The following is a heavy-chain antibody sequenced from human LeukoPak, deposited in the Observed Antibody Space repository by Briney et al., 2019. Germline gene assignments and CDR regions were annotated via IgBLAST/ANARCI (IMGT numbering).Heavy chain of an antibody. CDR2: ISSSSSYI. J-gene: IGHJ4*02. Sequence: RGSLRLPCSAPGVPFRIYTVEWVRQAPGKGRGGVSSISSSSSYIYYADSVKGRFTISRDNAKNSLYLQMNSLRAEDTAVYYCARFSGYCSSTSCTPGDWGQGTLVTVSS. V-gene: IGHV3-21*01. D-gene: IGHD2-2*01. CDR1: GVPFRIYT. CDR3: ARFSGYCSSTSCTPGD.